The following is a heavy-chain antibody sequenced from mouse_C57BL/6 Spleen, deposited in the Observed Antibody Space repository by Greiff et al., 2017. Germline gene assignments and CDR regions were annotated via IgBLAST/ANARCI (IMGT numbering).Heavy chain of an antibody. J-gene: IGHJ4*01. CDR2: INYDGSST. Sequence: EVKLVESEGGLVQPGSSMKLSCTASGFTFSDYYMAWVRQVPEQGLEWVANINYDGSSTYYLDSLKSRFIISRDNAKNILYLQRSSLKSDDTATYYCAREFPHYYGSSHAMDYWGQGTSVTVSS. CDR3: AREFPHYYGSSHAMDY. V-gene: IGHV5-16*01. D-gene: IGHD1-1*01. CDR1: GFTFSDYY.